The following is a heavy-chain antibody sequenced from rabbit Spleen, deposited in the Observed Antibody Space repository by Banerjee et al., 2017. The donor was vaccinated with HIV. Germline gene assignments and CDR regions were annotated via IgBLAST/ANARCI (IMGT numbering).Heavy chain of an antibody. V-gene: IGHV1S45*01. Sequence: LEESGGDLVKSGASLTLTCTTSGLDFSDRYWICWVRQAPGKGLEWIACIDVSSGSTHYASWAKGRFTISKTSSTTVTLQLTSLTAADTATYFCARDLVAVIGWNFNLWGQGTLVTVS. J-gene: IGHJ4*01. D-gene: IGHD1-1*01. CDR2: IDVSSGST. CDR1: GLDFSDRYW. CDR3: ARDLVAVIGWNFNL.